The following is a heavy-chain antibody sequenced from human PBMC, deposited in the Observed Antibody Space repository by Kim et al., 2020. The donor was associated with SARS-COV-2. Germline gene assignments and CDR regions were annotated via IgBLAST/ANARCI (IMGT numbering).Heavy chain of an antibody. CDR1: GGSISSGGYY. CDR3: ARDRLSTVTPLGMDV. Sequence: SETLSLTCTVSGGSISSGGYYWSWIRQHPGKGLEWIGYIYYSGSTYYNPSLKSRVTISVDTSKNQFSLMLSSVTAADTAGYYCARDRLSTVTPLGMDVWGQGTTVTVSS. CDR2: IYYSGST. V-gene: IGHV4-31*03. J-gene: IGHJ6*02. D-gene: IGHD4-17*01.